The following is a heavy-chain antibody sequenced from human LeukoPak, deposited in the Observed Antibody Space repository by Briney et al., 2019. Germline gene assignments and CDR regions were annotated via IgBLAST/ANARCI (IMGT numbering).Heavy chain of an antibody. Sequence: SETLSLTCTVPGGSINSCYWSWIRQPPGKGLEWIGSFYYIQSTNYNPSLKSRVTISVDTSKNQLSLKLSSVTAADTAVYYCARTSVDTSMVRGEYYYYYYGMDVWGQGTTVTVSS. CDR3: ARTSVDTSMVRGEYYYYYYGMDV. CDR2: FYYIQST. D-gene: IGHD5-18*01. J-gene: IGHJ6*02. CDR1: GGSINSCY. V-gene: IGHV4-59*01.